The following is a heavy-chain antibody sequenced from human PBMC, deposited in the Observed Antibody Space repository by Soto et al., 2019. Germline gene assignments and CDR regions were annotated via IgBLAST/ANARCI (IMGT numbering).Heavy chain of an antibody. CDR1: GFMFGTYG. Sequence: QSGGSLRLSCVASGFMFGTYGIHWVRQAPGKGLQWVALISYEGSNTYYADSVRGRFTISRDNSKNTLYLQMNTLRPEDSGVYYCARVAPGNNLYYFSGLDVWGQGTSVTVSS. CDR2: ISYEGSNT. CDR3: ARVAPGNNLYYFSGLDV. V-gene: IGHV3-30-3*01. J-gene: IGHJ6*02. D-gene: IGHD1-1*01.